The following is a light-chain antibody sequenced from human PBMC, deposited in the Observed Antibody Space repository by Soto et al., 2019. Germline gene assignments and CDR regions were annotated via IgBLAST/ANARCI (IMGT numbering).Light chain of an antibody. V-gene: IGKV1-5*03. CDR3: QQYNSYPLT. CDR1: QSISSW. CDR2: KAS. Sequence: DIQMTQSPSTLSASVGDRATITCRASQSISSWLAWYQQKPGKAPKLLIYKASSLESGVPSRFSGSGSGTEFTLTISSLQPDDFATYCCQQYNSYPLTFGGGTKVDIK. J-gene: IGKJ4*01.